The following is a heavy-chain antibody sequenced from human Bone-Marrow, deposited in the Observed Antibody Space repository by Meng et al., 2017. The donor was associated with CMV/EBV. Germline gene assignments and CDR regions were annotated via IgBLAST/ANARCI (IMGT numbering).Heavy chain of an antibody. D-gene: IGHD6-13*01. Sequence: GESLKISCAASGFTFSSYSMNWIRQAPGKGLEWVSYISSSGSTIYYADSVKGRFTISRDNAKNSLYLQMNSLRAEDTAVYYCARDWGQQPAVGFPHWGQGHLV. J-gene: IGHJ1*01. V-gene: IGHV3-48*04. CDR2: ISSSGSTI. CDR1: GFTFSSYS. CDR3: ARDWGQQPAVGFPH.